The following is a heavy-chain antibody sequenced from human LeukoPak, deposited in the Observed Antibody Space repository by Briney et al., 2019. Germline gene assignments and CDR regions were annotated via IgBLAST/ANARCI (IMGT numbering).Heavy chain of an antibody. CDR2: ISSSSSYI. V-gene: IGHV3-21*01. D-gene: IGHD3-10*01. J-gene: IGHJ4*02. CDR1: GLMFSTSG. CDR3: ARAYGSGSYPFDY. Sequence: GGSLRLPCAASGLMFSTSGMHWVRQAPGKGLEWVSSISSSSSYIYYADSVKGRFTISRDNAKNSLYLQMNSLRAEDTAVYYCARAYGSGSYPFDYWGQGTLVTVSS.